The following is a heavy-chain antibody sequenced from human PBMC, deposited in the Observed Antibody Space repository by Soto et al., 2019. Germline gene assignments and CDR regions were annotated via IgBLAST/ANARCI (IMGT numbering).Heavy chain of an antibody. CDR2: IYPADSET. V-gene: IGHV5-51*01. CDR1: GYSFTSYW. J-gene: IGHJ4*02. Sequence: GESLKISCKGSGYSFTSYWIAWVRQMPGKGLEWMGIIYPADSETRYSPSFQGQVTISADKSISTAYLLWSSLRASDTAMYYCVRGSSTSGWYADDYWGQGTRVTVSS. D-gene: IGHD6-19*01. CDR3: VRGSSTSGWYADDY.